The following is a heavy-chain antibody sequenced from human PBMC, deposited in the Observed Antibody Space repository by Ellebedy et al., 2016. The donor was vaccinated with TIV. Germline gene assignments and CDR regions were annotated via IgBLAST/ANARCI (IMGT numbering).Heavy chain of an antibody. Sequence: AASVKVSCKASGYTFTGYYMHWVRQAPGQGLEWMGWINPNSGGTNYAQKFQGRVTMTRDTSISTAYMELSRLRSDDTAVYYCARVAGSITMVRGVIPKYFQHWGQGTLVTVSS. CDR2: INPNSGGT. J-gene: IGHJ1*01. CDR1: GYTFTGYY. V-gene: IGHV1-2*02. D-gene: IGHD3-10*01. CDR3: ARVAGSITMVRGVIPKYFQH.